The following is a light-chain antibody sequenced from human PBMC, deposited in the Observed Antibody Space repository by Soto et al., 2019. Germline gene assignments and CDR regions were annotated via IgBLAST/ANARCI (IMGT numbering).Light chain of an antibody. CDR2: QTS. CDR3: HQRQSWPRT. V-gene: IGKV3-11*01. CDR1: QYINTR. Sequence: EILLTQSPSTLSSFPGDRVPLSCRASQYINTRLDWYQHRPGQAPRLLIYQTSLRAAGIPARFSASGSGTDFTLTISDVQPEDFEIYYCHQRQSWPRTFGQGTKVDIK. J-gene: IGKJ1*01.